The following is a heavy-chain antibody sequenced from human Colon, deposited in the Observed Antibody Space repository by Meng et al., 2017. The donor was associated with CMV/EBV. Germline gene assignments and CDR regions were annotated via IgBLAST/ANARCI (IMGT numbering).Heavy chain of an antibody. J-gene: IGHJ4*02. CDR2: VNPGIGNT. CDR3: ARAIPVAGTFYY. D-gene: IGHD6-19*01. Sequence: SCRASCTTFSRSAVHWVRQTPGQGLEWMRWVNPGIGNTKYTQGFQGRITITRNASANTAYMKLSNLRSEDTAVYYCARAIPVAGTFYYWGQGTLVTVSS. CDR1: CTTFSRSA. V-gene: IGHV1-3*01.